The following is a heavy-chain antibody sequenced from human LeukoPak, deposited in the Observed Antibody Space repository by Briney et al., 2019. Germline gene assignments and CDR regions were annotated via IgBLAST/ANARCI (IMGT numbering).Heavy chain of an antibody. Sequence: PGGSLRLSCAASGFTFSSFWMSWVRQAPGKGLEWVANIKQEGSVKYYVGSVKGRFTISRDDARNSLYLQMNSLRAEDTAVYFCARGFELDYWGQGTLVTVSS. CDR3: ARGFELDY. J-gene: IGHJ4*02. CDR2: IKQEGSVK. V-gene: IGHV3-7*01. CDR1: GFTFSSFW.